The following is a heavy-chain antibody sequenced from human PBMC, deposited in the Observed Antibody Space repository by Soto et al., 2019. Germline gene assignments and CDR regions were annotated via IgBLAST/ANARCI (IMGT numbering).Heavy chain of an antibody. V-gene: IGHV3-74*01. J-gene: IGHJ3*02. CDR2: INADGSET. CDR3: AKDPPVTPGPDAFDI. D-gene: IGHD4-17*01. CDR1: GFTFSSNW. Sequence: EVQLVESGGGLVQPGGSLRLSCAASGFTFSSNWMHWVRRVPGRGLVWVSRINADGSETNYEDSVEGRFTISRDNSKNTLYLQMNSLRAEDTAVYYCAKDPPVTPGPDAFDIWGQGTMVTVSS.